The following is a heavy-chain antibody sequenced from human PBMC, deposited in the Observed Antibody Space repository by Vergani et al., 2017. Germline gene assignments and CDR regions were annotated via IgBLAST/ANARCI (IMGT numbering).Heavy chain of an antibody. CDR2: INHSGST. J-gene: IGHJ4*02. CDR3: ASSRRGYDYVWGSYRYPPYFDY. V-gene: IGHV4-34*01. D-gene: IGHD3-16*02. CDR1: GGSFSGYY. Sequence: QVQLQQWGAGLLKPSETLSLTCAVYGGSFSGYYWSWIRQPPGKGLEWIGEINHSGSTNYNPSLKSRVTISVDTSKNQFSLKLSSVTAADTAVYYCASSRRGYDYVWGSYRYPPYFDYWGQGTLVTVSS.